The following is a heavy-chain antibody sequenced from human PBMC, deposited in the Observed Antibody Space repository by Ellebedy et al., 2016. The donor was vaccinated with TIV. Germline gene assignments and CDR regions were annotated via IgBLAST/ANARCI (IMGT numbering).Heavy chain of an antibody. CDR1: GRSISSYY. D-gene: IGHD6-13*01. J-gene: IGHJ3*02. CDR2: ISYSGST. Sequence: MPSETLSLTCTVSGRSISSYYWSWIRQPPGKGLEWIGYISYSGSTNYNPSLKSRVTISVDTSKNQFSLRLSSVTAADTAVYYCARVVWQQPVSYAFDIWGQGTMVTVSS. V-gene: IGHV4-59*01. CDR3: ARVVWQQPVSYAFDI.